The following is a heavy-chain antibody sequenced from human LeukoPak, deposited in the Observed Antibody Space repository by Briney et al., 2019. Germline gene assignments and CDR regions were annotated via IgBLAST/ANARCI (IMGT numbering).Heavy chain of an antibody. CDR1: GYSFTSYW. CDR2: IYPGDSDT. D-gene: IGHD6-13*01. Sequence: GEPLKISCKGSGYSFTSYWIGWVRQIPGKGLEWMGIIYPGDSDTRYSPSFQGHVTISADKSISTAYLQWSSLKAADTAMYYCARQVAAAAPRDGDWFDPWGQGTLVTVSS. J-gene: IGHJ5*02. CDR3: ARQVAAAAPRDGDWFDP. V-gene: IGHV5-51*01.